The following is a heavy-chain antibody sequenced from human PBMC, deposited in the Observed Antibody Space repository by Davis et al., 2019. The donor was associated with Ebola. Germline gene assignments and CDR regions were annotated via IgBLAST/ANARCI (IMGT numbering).Heavy chain of an antibody. J-gene: IGHJ1*01. CDR2: INPSGGST. D-gene: IGHD5-18*01. CDR3: ARGVGGYSYGYYFQH. V-gene: IGHV1-46*01. Sequence: ASVKVSCKASGYTFTNYYMYWVRQAPGQGLEWMGVINPSGGSTTYAQKFQGRVTMTRDTSTSTVYMELSSLRSEDTAVYYCARGVGGYSYGYYFQHWGQGTLVTVSS. CDR1: GYTFTNYY.